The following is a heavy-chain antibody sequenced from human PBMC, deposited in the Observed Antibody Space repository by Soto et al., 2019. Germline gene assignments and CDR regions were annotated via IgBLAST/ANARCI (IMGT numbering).Heavy chain of an antibody. J-gene: IGHJ4*02. Sequence: GGCLRLSXAASGFTFSNAWMSWVRQAPGKGLEWVGRIKSKTDGGTTDYAAPVKGRFTISRDDSKNTLYLQMNSLKTEETAVYYCTTDRSAAITRYWGQGTLVTSPQ. V-gene: IGHV3-15*01. CDR1: GFTFSNAW. CDR3: TTDRSAAITRY. D-gene: IGHD2-2*02. CDR2: IKSKTDGGTT.